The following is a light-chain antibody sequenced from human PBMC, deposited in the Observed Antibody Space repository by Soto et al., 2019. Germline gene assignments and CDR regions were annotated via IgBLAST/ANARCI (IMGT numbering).Light chain of an antibody. CDR1: SSDIGGYNY. Sequence: QSALTQPASVSGSPGQSITISCTGTSSDIGGYNYVSWFQQHPGKAPKLMIYEVRNRPSGVSNRFSGSKSDNTASLTISGLQAEDETDYYCSSYTSNNTLVFGTGTKVTVL. CDR2: EVR. V-gene: IGLV2-14*01. J-gene: IGLJ1*01. CDR3: SSYTSNNTLV.